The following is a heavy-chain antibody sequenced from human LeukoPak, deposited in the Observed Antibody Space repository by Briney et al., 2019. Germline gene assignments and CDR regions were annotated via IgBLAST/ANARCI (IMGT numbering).Heavy chain of an antibody. CDR3: ARGAGTDDIYYYGMDV. J-gene: IGHJ6*02. D-gene: IGHD1-7*01. CDR2: ISAYNGNT. Sequence: ASVKVSCKASGYTFTSYGISWVRQAPGQGLEWMGWISAYNGNTNYAQKLQGRVTMTTDTSTSTAYMELRSLRSDDTAVYYCARGAGTDDIYYYGMDVWGQGTTVTVSS. V-gene: IGHV1-18*01. CDR1: GYTFTSYG.